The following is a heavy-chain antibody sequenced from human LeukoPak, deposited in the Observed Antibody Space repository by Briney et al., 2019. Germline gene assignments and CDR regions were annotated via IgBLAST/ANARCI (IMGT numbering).Heavy chain of an antibody. V-gene: IGHV1-69*02. CDR2: IIPTLGIA. CDR3: ARGRLSQAYCGGDCYSGEYWYFDL. J-gene: IGHJ2*01. CDR1: GGTFSSYT. Sequence: ASVKVSCKASGGTFSSYTISWVRQAPGQGLEWMGRIIPTLGIANYAQKFQGRVTITADKSTSTAYMEPSSLRSEDTAVYYCARGRLSQAYCGGDCYSGEYWYFDLWGRGTLVTVSS. D-gene: IGHD2-21*01.